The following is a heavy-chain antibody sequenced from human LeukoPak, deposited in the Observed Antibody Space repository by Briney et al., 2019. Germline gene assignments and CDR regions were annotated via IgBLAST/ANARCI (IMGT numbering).Heavy chain of an antibody. CDR1: LVTSSKSW. J-gene: IGHJ3*01. CDR3: AIHDYHSNSDAFHV. Sequence: GGSLRLSCAASLVTSSKSWMRSVRQAPGKGLEWVSYISSSGSIIYYADSVKGRFTISRDSAKNSLYLQMNSLRAEDTAVYYCAIHDYHSNSDAFHVWGQGTMVTVSS. CDR2: ISSSGSII. D-gene: IGHD6-6*01. V-gene: IGHV3-11*04.